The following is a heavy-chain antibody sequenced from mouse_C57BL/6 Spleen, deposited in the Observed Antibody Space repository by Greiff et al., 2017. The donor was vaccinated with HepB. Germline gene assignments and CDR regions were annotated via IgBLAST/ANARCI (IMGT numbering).Heavy chain of an antibody. D-gene: IGHD3-3*01. V-gene: IGHV1-61*01. J-gene: IGHJ2*01. Sequence: QVQLQQPGAELVRPGSSVKLSCKASGYTFTSYWMDWVKQRPGQGLEWIGNIYPSDSETHYNQKFKDKATLTVDKSSSTAYMQRSSLTSEDSAVYYFARGGDEDYWGQGTTLTVSS. CDR3: ARGGDEDY. CDR2: IYPSDSET. CDR1: GYTFTSYW.